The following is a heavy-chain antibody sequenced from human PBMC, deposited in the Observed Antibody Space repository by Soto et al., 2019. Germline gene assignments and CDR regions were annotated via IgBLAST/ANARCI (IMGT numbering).Heavy chain of an antibody. CDR2: IWYDGSNK. V-gene: IGHV3-33*06. D-gene: IGHD3-10*01. Sequence: QPGGSLRLSCAASGFTFSSYGMHWVRQAPGKGLEWVAVIWYDGSNKYYADSVKGRFTISRDNSKNTLYLQMNSLRAEDTAVYYCAKLPGSGSSIYYYYYMDVWGKGTTVTGSS. J-gene: IGHJ6*03. CDR1: GFTFSSYG. CDR3: AKLPGSGSSIYYYYYMDV.